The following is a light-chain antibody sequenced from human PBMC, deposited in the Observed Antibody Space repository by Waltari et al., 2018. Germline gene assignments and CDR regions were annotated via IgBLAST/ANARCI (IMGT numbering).Light chain of an antibody. CDR1: QNISRW. CDR2: AVS. Sequence: DIQMTQSPSSVSASIGDRVTITCRASQNISRWFAWYKQNPGPAPALLLYAVSNLQRGVTSRFIGSTSGTDFTHFTLTIASLQPEDFATYYCQPLKAFPHSFGQGTSLEI. CDR3: QPLKAFPHS. J-gene: IGKJ2*03. V-gene: IGKV1-12*01.